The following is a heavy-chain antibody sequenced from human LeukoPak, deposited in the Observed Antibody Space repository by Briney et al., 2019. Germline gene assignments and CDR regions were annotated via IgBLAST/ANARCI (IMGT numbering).Heavy chain of an antibody. Sequence: GGSLRLSCATSGFTFSSYSMSWVRLAPGKGLEWISYISSSGSTIYYADSVKGRFTISRDNAKNSLYLQMNSLRAEDTAVYYCARVGASYNYFDYWGQGTLVTVSS. CDR2: ISSSGSTI. CDR3: ARVGASYNYFDY. V-gene: IGHV3-48*04. D-gene: IGHD3-16*01. CDR1: GFTFSSYS. J-gene: IGHJ4*02.